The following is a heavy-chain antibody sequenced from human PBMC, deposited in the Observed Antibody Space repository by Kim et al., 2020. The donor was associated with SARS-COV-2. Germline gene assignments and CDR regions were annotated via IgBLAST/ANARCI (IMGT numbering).Heavy chain of an antibody. D-gene: IGHD3-10*01. Sequence: GGSLRLSCAASGFTFSSYSMNWVRQAPGKGLEWVSSISSSSSYIYYADSVKGRFTISRDNAKNSLYLQMNSLRAEDTAVYYCARDEWYPIDYYGSGSFQDYWGQGTLVTVSS. J-gene: IGHJ4*02. CDR2: ISSSSSYI. CDR3: ARDEWYPIDYYGSGSFQDY. CDR1: GFTFSSYS. V-gene: IGHV3-21*01.